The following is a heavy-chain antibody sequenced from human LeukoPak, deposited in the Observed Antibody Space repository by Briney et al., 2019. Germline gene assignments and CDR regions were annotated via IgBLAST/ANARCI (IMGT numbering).Heavy chain of an antibody. D-gene: IGHD2-2*01. CDR3: AKADCSDIGCYVKDY. CDR1: GLLFSNSP. V-gene: IGHV3-23*01. Sequence: PGGSERLSCAPSGLLFSNSPINWARQVPGKGLEWVSAIIGSGSNTLYADSVRGRFTISRDNTKNTLQLQMNSLRAEDTAVYYCAKADCSDIGCYVKDYWGQGTLVTVSS. CDR2: IIGSGSNT. J-gene: IGHJ4*02.